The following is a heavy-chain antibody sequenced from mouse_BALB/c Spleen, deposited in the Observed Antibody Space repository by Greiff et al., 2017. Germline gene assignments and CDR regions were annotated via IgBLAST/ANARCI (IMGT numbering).Heavy chain of an antibody. CDR3: ARLILRSYAMDY. D-gene: IGHD1-1*01. J-gene: IGHJ4*01. V-gene: IGHV3-2*02. CDR1: GYSITSDYA. Sequence: EVKLMESGPGLVKPSQSLSLTCTVTGYSITSDYAWNWIRQFPGNKLEWMGYISYSGSTSYNPSLKSRISITRDTSKNQFFLQLNSVTTEDTATYYCARLILRSYAMDYWGQGTSVTVSS. CDR2: ISYSGST.